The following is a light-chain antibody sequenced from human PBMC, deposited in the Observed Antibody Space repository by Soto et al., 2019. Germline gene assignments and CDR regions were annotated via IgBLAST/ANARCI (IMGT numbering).Light chain of an antibody. J-gene: IGLJ2*01. CDR1: TGEVTSGYF. CDR2: NTD. Sequence: QTVVTQEPSLTVSPGGTVTLTCASSTGEVTSGYFPNWIQQKPGQPPRSLIYNTDNKYSWTPARFSGSLLGGKAALTLSGVQPEDEADYYCLLYLPNHVRLFGGGTKLTVL. CDR3: LLYLPNHVRL. V-gene: IGLV7-43*01.